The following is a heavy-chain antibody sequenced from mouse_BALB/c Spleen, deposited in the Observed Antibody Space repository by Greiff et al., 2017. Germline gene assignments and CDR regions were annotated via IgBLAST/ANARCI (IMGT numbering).Heavy chain of an antibody. V-gene: IGHV1-63*02. CDR2: IYPGGGYT. Sequence: VQLQQSGAELVRPGTSVKISCKASGYTFTNYWLGWVKQRPGHGLEWIGDIYPGGGYTNSNEKFKGKATLNADTASSTAYMQLSSLTSEDSAVFFCARDGYHGNYFDYWGQGTTLTVSS. J-gene: IGHJ2*01. CDR3: ARDGYHGNYFDY. D-gene: IGHD1-1*02. CDR1: GYTFTNYW.